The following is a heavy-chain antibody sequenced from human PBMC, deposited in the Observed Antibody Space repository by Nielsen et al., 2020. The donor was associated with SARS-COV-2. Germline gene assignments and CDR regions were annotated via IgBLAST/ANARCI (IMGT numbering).Heavy chain of an antibody. CDR1: GFSVSSSY. J-gene: IGHJ4*02. V-gene: IGHV3-21*01. D-gene: IGHD6-19*01. CDR3: ATSGYSSGWIF. CDR2: IRSSTSYI. Sequence: GESLKISCAASGFSVSSSYMSWVRQAPGKGLEWLSSIRSSTSYIYYADSVKGRFTISRDNAKNSLYLQMNSLRTEDTAVYYCATSGYSSGWIFWGQGTLVTVSS.